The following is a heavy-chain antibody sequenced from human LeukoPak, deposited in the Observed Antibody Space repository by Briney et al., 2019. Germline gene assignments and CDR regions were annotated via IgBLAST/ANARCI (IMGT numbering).Heavy chain of an antibody. CDR2: INHSGST. Sequence: SETLSLTCAVYGGSFSGYYWSWIRQPPGKGLEWIGEINHSGSTNYNPSLKSRVTISVDTSKNQFSLKLSSVTAADTAVYYCARGDYDYVWGSYRYTVAFDIWGQGTMVTVSS. D-gene: IGHD3-16*02. CDR1: GGSFSGYY. V-gene: IGHV4-34*01. CDR3: ARGDYDYVWGSYRYTVAFDI. J-gene: IGHJ3*02.